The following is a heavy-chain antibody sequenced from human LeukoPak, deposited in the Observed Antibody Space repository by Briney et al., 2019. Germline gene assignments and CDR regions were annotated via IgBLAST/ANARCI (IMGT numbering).Heavy chain of an antibody. Sequence: SETLSLTCAVYGGSFSGYYWSWIRQPPGKGLEWIGEINHGGSTNYNPSLKSRVTISVDTSKNQFSLKLSSVTAADTAVYYCARSHYYGSGRYYYYYMDVWGKGTTVTISS. CDR2: INHGGST. J-gene: IGHJ6*03. CDR1: GGSFSGYY. D-gene: IGHD3-10*01. CDR3: ARSHYYGSGRYYYYYMDV. V-gene: IGHV4-34*01.